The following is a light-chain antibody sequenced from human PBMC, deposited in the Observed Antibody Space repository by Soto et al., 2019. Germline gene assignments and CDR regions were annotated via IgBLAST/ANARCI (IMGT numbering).Light chain of an antibody. CDR1: SSDVGGYNY. Sequence: QSTLTQPASVSGSPGQSITISCTGTSSDVGGYNYVSWYQQYPGKAPKLMIYEVTHRPSGVSNRFSGSKSGNTASLTISGLQAEDEANYYCSSYAGRTLYVFGTGTKVTVL. J-gene: IGLJ1*01. V-gene: IGLV2-14*01. CDR2: EVT. CDR3: SSYAGRTLYV.